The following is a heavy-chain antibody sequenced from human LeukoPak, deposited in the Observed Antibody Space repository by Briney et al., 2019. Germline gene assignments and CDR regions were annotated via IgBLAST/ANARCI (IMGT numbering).Heavy chain of an antibody. CDR2: IYYSGST. J-gene: IGHJ5*02. Sequence: PSETLSLTCTVSGGSISSSSYYWGWIRQPPGKGLEWFGSIYYSGSTYYNPSLKSRVTISVDTSKNQFSLKLRSVTAAGTAVYYCARSTYCSGGSCSHNWFDPWGQGTLVTVSS. CDR1: GGSISSSSYY. CDR3: ARSTYCSGGSCSHNWFDP. V-gene: IGHV4-39*07. D-gene: IGHD2-15*01.